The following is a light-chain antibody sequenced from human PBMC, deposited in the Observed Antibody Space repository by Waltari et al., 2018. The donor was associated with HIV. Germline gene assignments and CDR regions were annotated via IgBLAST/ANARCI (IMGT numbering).Light chain of an antibody. Sequence: QSVLTQPPSVSGAPGQRVTISCTGSSSNIGAGYDVHWYHQLPGTAPKLLIYGNTNRPSGVPDRFSGSMSGTSASLASTGLQAEDVSDYYCQSYDITGVFGGGTKLTVL. J-gene: IGLJ3*02. CDR3: QSYDITGV. CDR1: SSNIGAGYD. CDR2: GNT. V-gene: IGLV1-40*01.